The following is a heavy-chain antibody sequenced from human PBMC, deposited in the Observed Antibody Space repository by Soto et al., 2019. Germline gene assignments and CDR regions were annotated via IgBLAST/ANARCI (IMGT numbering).Heavy chain of an antibody. CDR1: GFSINTGGVG. D-gene: IGHD4-4*01. J-gene: IGHJ4*02. CDR2: LYWNDDE. V-gene: IGHV2-5*01. Sequence: QITLRESGPTLVKPTQTLTLSCTLSGFSINTGGVGVGWIRQPPGKAPEWLALLYWNDDEWYSPSLRYRISATKDASETRVVLTMTHLDPTDTGTYYCAKRRAISNKLFFDHWGQGALVTVSS. CDR3: AKRRAISNKLFFDH.